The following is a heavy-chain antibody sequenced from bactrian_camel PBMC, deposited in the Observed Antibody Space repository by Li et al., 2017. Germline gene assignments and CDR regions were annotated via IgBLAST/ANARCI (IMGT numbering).Heavy chain of an antibody. J-gene: IGHJ6*01. CDR1: GFTFSSYV. V-gene: IGHV3S40*01. CDR3: TRDRGLAVPAGSFDY. CDR2: ISSSGGST. D-gene: IGHD6*01. Sequence: VQLVESGGGSAQAGGSLTLSCVASGFTFSSYVMSWVRQAPGKGLEWVSLISSSGGSTLYADSVKGRFTISRDNAKNTINLELNSLKTEDTAMYYCTRDRGLAVPAGSFDYWAQGTQVTVS.